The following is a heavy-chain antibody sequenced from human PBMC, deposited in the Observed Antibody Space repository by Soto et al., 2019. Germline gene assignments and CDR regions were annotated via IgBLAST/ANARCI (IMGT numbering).Heavy chain of an antibody. CDR1: GFTFSSYG. Sequence: GGSLRLSCAASGFTFSSYGMHWVRQAPGKGLVWVSRINSDGSSTSYADSVKGRFTISRDNAKNTLYLQMNSLRAEDTAVYYCARDGPAAAQKSDVWGQGTTVTVSS. J-gene: IGHJ6*02. V-gene: IGHV3-74*01. CDR3: ARDGPAAAQKSDV. CDR2: INSDGSST. D-gene: IGHD6-13*01.